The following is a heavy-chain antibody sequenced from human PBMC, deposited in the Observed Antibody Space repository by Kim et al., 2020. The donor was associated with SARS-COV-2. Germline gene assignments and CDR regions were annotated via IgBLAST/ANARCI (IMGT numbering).Heavy chain of an antibody. CDR3: ARGAFFDY. CDR2: SSTI. J-gene: IGHJ4*02. V-gene: IGHV3-48*02. Sequence: SSTIYYADSVKGRFTISRDNAKNSLYLQMNSLRDEDTAVYYCARGAFFDYWGQGTLVTVSS.